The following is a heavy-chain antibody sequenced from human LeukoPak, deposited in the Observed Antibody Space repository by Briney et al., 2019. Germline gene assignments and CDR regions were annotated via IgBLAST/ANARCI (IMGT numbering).Heavy chain of an antibody. CDR1: GFIFSTYW. CDR3: AELGITMIGGV. V-gene: IGHV3-7*01. Sequence: GGSLRLSCAGSGFIFSTYWMSWVRQAPGKGLEWVASIRQDGSETYYVDSVKGRFTISRDNAKNSLYLRMNSLRAEDTAVYYCAELGITMIGGVWGKGTTVTISS. D-gene: IGHD3-10*02. CDR2: IRQDGSET. J-gene: IGHJ6*04.